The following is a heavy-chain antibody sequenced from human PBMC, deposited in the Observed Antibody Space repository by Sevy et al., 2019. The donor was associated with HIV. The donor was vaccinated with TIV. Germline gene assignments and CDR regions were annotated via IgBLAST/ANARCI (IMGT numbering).Heavy chain of an antibody. CDR2: IYPADSDT. D-gene: IGHD4-17*01. CDR3: ARRSPMTTVIDY. J-gene: IGHJ4*02. V-gene: IGHV5-51*01. Sequence: GESLKISCKGSGYSFTSYWIGWVRQMPGKGLEWMGNIYPADSDTRYSPSFQGQVTISADKSISTAYLQWGSLKASDTAMYYCARRSPMTTVIDYWGQGTLVTVSS. CDR1: GYSFTSYW.